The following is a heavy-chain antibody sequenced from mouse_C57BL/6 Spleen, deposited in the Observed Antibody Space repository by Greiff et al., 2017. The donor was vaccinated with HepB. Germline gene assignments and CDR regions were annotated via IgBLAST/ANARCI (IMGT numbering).Heavy chain of an antibody. CDR1: GYTFTSYW. J-gene: IGHJ2*01. CDR3: ASYYSNYGYFDY. V-gene: IGHV14-3*01. D-gene: IGHD2-5*01. CDR2: IDPANGNT. Sequence: EVQLQQPGAELVKPGASVKLSCKASGYTFTSYWMHWVKQRPGRGLEWIGRIDPANGNTKYAPKFQGKATITADTSSNTAYLQLSSLTSEDTAIYYCASYYSNYGYFDYWGQGTTLTVSS.